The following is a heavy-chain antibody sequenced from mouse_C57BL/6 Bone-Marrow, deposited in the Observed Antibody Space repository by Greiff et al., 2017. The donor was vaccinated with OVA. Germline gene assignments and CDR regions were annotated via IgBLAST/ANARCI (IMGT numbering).Heavy chain of an antibody. CDR1: GFTFSDYG. V-gene: IGHV5-17*01. J-gene: IGHJ1*03. CDR3: ARGYGYWYFDV. CDR2: ISSGSSTI. Sequence: EVNVVESGGGLVKPGGSLKLSCAASGFTFSDYGMHWVRQAPEKGLEWVAYISSGSSTIYYADTVKGRFTISRDNAKNTLFLQMTSLRSEDTAMYYCARGYGYWYFDVWGTGTTVTVSS. D-gene: IGHD1-1*01.